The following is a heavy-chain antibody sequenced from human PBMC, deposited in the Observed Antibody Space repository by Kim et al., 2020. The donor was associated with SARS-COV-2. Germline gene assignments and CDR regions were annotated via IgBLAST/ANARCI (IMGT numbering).Heavy chain of an antibody. Sequence: GGSLRLSCAASGFTFSSYAMSWVRQAPGKGLEWVSAISGRGGSTYYADSVKGRLTISRDNSKNTVYLQMNSLRAEDTAVYYCAKGTMILVVMNPPLDYWGPRTLVNLSS. J-gene: IGHJ4*02. CDR1: GFTFSSYA. CDR2: ISGRGGST. V-gene: IGHV3-23*01. D-gene: IGHD3-22*01. CDR3: AKGTMILVVMNPPLDY.